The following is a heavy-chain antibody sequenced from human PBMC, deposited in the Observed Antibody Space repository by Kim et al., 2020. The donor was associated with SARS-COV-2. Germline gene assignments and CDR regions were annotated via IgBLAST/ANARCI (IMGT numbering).Heavy chain of an antibody. V-gene: IGHV3-48*02. Sequence: TIYYADSVKGRFTISRDNAKNSLYLQMNSLRDEDTAVYYCARGSGSYGDYWGQGTLVTVSS. CDR2: TI. D-gene: IGHD1-26*01. CDR3: ARGSGSYGDY. J-gene: IGHJ4*02.